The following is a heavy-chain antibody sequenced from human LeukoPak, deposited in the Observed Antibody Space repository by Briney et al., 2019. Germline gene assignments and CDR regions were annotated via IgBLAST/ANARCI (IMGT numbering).Heavy chain of an antibody. V-gene: IGHV4-59*12. D-gene: IGHD3-10*01. Sequence: SETLSLTCTVSGGSISSYYWSWIRQPPGKGLEWIGYIYYSGSTNYNPSLKSRVTISVDTSKNQFSLKLSSVTAADTAVYYCARIMVRGVISYYYYYYMDVWGKGTTVTISS. CDR2: IYYSGST. J-gene: IGHJ6*03. CDR1: GGSISSYY. CDR3: ARIMVRGVISYYYYYYMDV.